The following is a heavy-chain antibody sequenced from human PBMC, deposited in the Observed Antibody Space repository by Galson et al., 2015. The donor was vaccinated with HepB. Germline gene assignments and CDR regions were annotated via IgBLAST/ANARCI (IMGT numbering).Heavy chain of an antibody. CDR1: GFTFSSYS. CDR2: ISSSSSTI. D-gene: IGHD5-18*01. CDR3: ARVGGYSYGPFDY. J-gene: IGHJ4*02. Sequence: SLRLSCAASGFTFSSYSMNWVRQAPGKGLEWVSYISSSSSTIYYADSVKGRFTISRDNAKNSLYLQMNSLRAEDTAVYYCARVGGYSYGPFDYWGQGTLVTVSS. V-gene: IGHV3-48*01.